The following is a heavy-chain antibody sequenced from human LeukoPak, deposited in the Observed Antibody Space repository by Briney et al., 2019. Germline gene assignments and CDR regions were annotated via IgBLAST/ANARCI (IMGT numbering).Heavy chain of an antibody. CDR3: AGDRLGYCSGGSCYRFDP. D-gene: IGHD2-15*01. Sequence: GGSLRLSCAASGFTFSSYAMSWVRQAPGKVLEWVSAISGSGGSTYYADSVKGRFTISRDNSKNTLYLQMNSLRAEDTAVYYCAGDRLGYCSGGSCYRFDPWGQGTLVTVSS. V-gene: IGHV3-23*01. CDR1: GFTFSSYA. CDR2: ISGSGGST. J-gene: IGHJ5*02.